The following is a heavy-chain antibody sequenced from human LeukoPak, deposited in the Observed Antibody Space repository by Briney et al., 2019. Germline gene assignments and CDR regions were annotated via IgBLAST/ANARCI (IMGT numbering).Heavy chain of an antibody. CDR2: FSGTGAST. CDR1: GFTFSSYP. CDR3: AKVYQLLIFDY. J-gene: IGHJ4*02. Sequence: GGSLRLSCAAFGFTFSSYPMIWVRQAPGKGLEWVSGFSGTGASTYYADSVKGRFTISRDNSKNTLYLQMNSLRAEDTAVYYCAKVYQLLIFDYWGQGTLVTVSS. D-gene: IGHD2-2*01. V-gene: IGHV3-23*01.